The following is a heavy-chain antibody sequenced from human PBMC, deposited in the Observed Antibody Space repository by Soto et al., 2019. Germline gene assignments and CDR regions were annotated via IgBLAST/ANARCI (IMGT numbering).Heavy chain of an antibody. CDR1: GFTFTSSA. CDR3: AAVMVRGVIVFLDAFDI. CDR2: IVVGSGNT. Sequence: SVKVSCKASGFTFTSSAVQWVRQARGQRLEWIGWIVVGSGNTNYAQKFQERVTITRDMSTSTAYMELSSLRSEDTAVDYCAAVMVRGVIVFLDAFDIWGQGTMVTVSS. V-gene: IGHV1-58*01. J-gene: IGHJ3*02. D-gene: IGHD3-10*01.